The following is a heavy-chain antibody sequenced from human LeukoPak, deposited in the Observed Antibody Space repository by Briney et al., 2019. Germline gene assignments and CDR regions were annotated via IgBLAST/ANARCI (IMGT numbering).Heavy chain of an antibody. Sequence: SETLSLTCTVSGGSISSGSYYWSWIRQPAGKGLEWIGYIYYSGSTNYNPSLKSRVTISVDTSKNQFSLKLSSVTAADTAVYYCARGWYNDAFDIWGQGTMVTVSS. V-gene: IGHV4-61*10. CDR3: ARGWYNDAFDI. D-gene: IGHD1-1*01. CDR2: IYYSGST. J-gene: IGHJ3*02. CDR1: GGSISSGSYY.